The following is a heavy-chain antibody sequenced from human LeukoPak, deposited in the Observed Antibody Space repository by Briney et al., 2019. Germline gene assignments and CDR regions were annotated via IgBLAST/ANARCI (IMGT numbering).Heavy chain of an antibody. D-gene: IGHD6-19*01. CDR1: GFTFSSCA. Sequence: PGGSLRLSCAASGFTFSSCAMSWVRQAPGKGLEWVSGISGGGGGTNYAASVKGRFTISRDNPKNTLYLEMNHLRVEDTAVYYCAKDRWEQWLGVSYYDYGMDVWGKGTTVTVSS. CDR3: AKDRWEQWLGVSYYDYGMDV. CDR2: ISGGGGGT. J-gene: IGHJ6*04. V-gene: IGHV3-23*01.